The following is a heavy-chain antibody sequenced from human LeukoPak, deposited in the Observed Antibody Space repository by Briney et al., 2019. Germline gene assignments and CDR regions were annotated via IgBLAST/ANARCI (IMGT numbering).Heavy chain of an antibody. D-gene: IGHD6-13*01. CDR3: AKKSSSWYGEFDY. CDR2: ISGSGGST. J-gene: IGHJ4*02. V-gene: IGHV3-23*01. Sequence: TGGSLRLSCAASGFTFSSYAMSWVRQAPGKGLEWVSAISGSGGSTYYADSVKGRFTISRDNSKNTLYLQMHSLRAEDTAVYYCAKKSSSWYGEFDYWGQGTLVTVSS. CDR1: GFTFSSYA.